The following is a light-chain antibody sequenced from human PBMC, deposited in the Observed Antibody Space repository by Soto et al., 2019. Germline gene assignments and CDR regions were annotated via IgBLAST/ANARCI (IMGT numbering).Light chain of an antibody. V-gene: IGKV3-20*01. Sequence: EIVVAQNPDTLSLSPGEGATLSCRASQSLSSNFLAWYQQSPGQAPRLLIYAASSRATGIPDRFSGSGSGADFTLSISRLEPEDFAVYYCQQYGSSPPRTFGQGTKVEI. CDR3: QQYGSSPPRT. CDR2: AAS. CDR1: QSLSSNF. J-gene: IGKJ1*01.